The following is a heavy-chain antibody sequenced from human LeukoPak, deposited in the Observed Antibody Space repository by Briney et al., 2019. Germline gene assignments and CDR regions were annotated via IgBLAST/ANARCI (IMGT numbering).Heavy chain of an antibody. D-gene: IGHD3-3*01. Sequence: SQTLSLTCAISGDSVSSNSAAWNWIRQSPSRGLEWLGRTYYRSKWYNDYAVSVKSRITINPDTSKNQFSLQLNSVTPEDTAVYYCVRGKEDDFWSGYSQAFYYYYYMDVWGKGTTVTVSS. CDR1: GDSVSSNSAA. CDR2: TYYRSKWYN. CDR3: VRGKEDDFWSGYSQAFYYYYYMDV. V-gene: IGHV6-1*01. J-gene: IGHJ6*03.